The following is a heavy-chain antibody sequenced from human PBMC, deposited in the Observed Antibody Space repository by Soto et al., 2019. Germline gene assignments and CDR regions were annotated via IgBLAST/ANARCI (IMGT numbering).Heavy chain of an antibody. D-gene: IGHD3-10*01. J-gene: IGHJ1*01. CDR3: VGGVLS. CDR1: GGSISSGGYY. V-gene: IGHV4-31*03. Sequence: QVQLQESGPGLVKASQTLSLTCNVSGGSISSGGYYWTWIRQHPGKGLEWIGNIHHSGSTFYNPALKIRVSIAVDTSKIQFALKLSSVMAADTAVYFCVGGVLSWGEDTLVTVSS. CDR2: IHHSGST.